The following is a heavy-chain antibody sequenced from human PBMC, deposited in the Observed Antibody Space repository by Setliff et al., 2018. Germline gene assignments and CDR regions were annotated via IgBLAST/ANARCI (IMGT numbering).Heavy chain of an antibody. CDR3: ARKGPNSSSHVFGY. CDR1: GYTFTSYG. Sequence: GASVKVSCKASGYTFTSYGISWVRQAPGQGLEWMGWISAYNGNTNYAQKLQGRVTITRDTSATTVYMELSSLRSDDMAVYYCARKGPNSSSHVFGYWGQGTLVTVSS. J-gene: IGHJ4*02. V-gene: IGHV1-18*03. CDR2: ISAYNGNT. D-gene: IGHD3-16*01.